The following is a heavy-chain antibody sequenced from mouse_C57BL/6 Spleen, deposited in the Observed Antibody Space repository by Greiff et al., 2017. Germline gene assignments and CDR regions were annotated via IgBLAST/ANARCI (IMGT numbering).Heavy chain of an antibody. D-gene: IGHD1-1*01. CDR1: GYSITSGYD. Sequence: EVKLQESGPGMVKPSQSLSLTCTVTGYSITSGYDWHWIRHFPGNKLEWMGYISYSGSTNYNPSLKSRIPITHDTSKNHFFLKLNSVTTEDTATYYCARPPYYYGSSSYYAMDYWGQGTSVTVSS. V-gene: IGHV3-1*01. CDR2: ISYSGST. J-gene: IGHJ4*01. CDR3: ARPPYYYGSSSYYAMDY.